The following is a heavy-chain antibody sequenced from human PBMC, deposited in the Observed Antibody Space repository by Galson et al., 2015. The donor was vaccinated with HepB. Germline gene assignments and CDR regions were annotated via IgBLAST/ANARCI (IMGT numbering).Heavy chain of an antibody. CDR3: ARDLNWNDPVGYYYGMDV. CDR1: GYTFTSYA. J-gene: IGHJ6*02. V-gene: IGHV1-69*13. Sequence: SVKVSCKASGYTFTSYAISWVRQAPGQGLEWMGGIIPIFGTANYAQKFQGRVTITADESTSTAYMELSSLRSEDTVVYYCARDLNWNDPVGYYYGMDVWGQGTTVTVSS. CDR2: IIPIFGTA. D-gene: IGHD1-1*01.